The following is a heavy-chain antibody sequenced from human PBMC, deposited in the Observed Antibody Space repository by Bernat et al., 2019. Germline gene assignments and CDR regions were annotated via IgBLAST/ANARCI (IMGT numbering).Heavy chain of an antibody. CDR3: TTEYYYGSGSYH. V-gene: IGHV3-73*01. Sequence: VQLVESGGGVVQPGRSLRLSCAASGFTFSSYAMHWVRQAPGKGLEWVGRIRSKANSYATAYAASVKGRFTISRDDSKNTAYLQMNSLKTEDTAVYYCTTEYYYGSGSYHWGQGTLVTVSS. D-gene: IGHD3-10*01. CDR2: IRSKANSYAT. CDR1: GFTFSSYA. J-gene: IGHJ4*02.